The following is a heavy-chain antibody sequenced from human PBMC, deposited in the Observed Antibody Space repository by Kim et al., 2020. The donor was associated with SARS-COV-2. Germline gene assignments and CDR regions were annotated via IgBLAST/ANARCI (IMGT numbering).Heavy chain of an antibody. CDR3: ARPVGASRLRDAFDI. CDR1: GGTFSSYA. V-gene: IGHV1-69*13. D-gene: IGHD1-26*01. Sequence: SVKVSCKASGGTFSSYAISWVRQAPGQGLEWMGGIIPIFGTANYAQKFQGRVTITADESTSTAYMELSSLRSEDTAVYYCARPVGASRLRDAFDIWGQGTMVTVSS. J-gene: IGHJ3*02. CDR2: IIPIFGTA.